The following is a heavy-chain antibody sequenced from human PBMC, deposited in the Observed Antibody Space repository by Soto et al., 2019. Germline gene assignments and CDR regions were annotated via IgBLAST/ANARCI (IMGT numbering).Heavy chain of an antibody. V-gene: IGHV1-69*04. J-gene: IGHJ3*01. D-gene: IGHD3-10*01. CDR2: VIAIVNVP. Sequence: QVQLVQSGAEVRKPGSSVKVSCKASGGTFSSHAISWVRQAPGQGLEWMGRVIAIVNVPNYAQKFQDRVTITADKATGTAYMQLSGLRSEDTAMYFCARGDYYAPGGGDVIDLWGQGTMVTVSS. CDR3: ARGDYYAPGGGDVIDL. CDR1: GGTFSSHA.